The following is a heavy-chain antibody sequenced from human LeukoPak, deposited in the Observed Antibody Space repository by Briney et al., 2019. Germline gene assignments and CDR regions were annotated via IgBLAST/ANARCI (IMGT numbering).Heavy chain of an antibody. J-gene: IGHJ4*02. D-gene: IGHD6-13*01. CDR3: ARTHSTSWYNLDY. V-gene: IGHV5-51*01. CDR1: GYRFGSYW. CDR2: IYPGDSDT. Sequence: GESLKISCEGSGYRFGSYWISWVRQMPGKGLEWMGIIYPGDSDTRYSPSFQGQVTISADKSISTAYLQWSSLKASDSTIYYCARTHSTSWYNLDYWGQGTLVTISS.